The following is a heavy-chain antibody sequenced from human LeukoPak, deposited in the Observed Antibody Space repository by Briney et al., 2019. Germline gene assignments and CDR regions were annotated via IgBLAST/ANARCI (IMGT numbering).Heavy chain of an antibody. CDR3: ARQGSETGYSSGPIDAFDI. CDR2: ISSSGSTI. D-gene: IGHD6-19*01. CDR1: GSTFSSYE. V-gene: IGHV3-48*03. Sequence: QPGGSLRLSCAASGSTFSSYEMNWVRQAPGKGLEWVSYISSSGSTIYYADSVKGRFTISRDNAKNSLYLQMNSLRAEDTAVYYCARQGSETGYSSGPIDAFDIWGQGTMVTVSS. J-gene: IGHJ3*02.